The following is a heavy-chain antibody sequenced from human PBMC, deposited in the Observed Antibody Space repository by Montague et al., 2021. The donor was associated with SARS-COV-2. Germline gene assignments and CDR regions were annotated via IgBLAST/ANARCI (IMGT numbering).Heavy chain of an antibody. J-gene: IGHJ6*02. CDR2: IHTSGST. Sequence: SETLSLTCTVSGGFISSYYWSWIRQSAGKGLEWIGRIHTSGSTXXXPSXXXRVTMSVDTSKNQFSLKLSSVTAADTAVYYCASGKYYDFWSGYYSHDYVSGMDVWGQGATVTVSS. D-gene: IGHD3-3*01. V-gene: IGHV4-4*07. CDR1: GGFISSYY. CDR3: ASGKYYDFWSGYYSHDYVSGMDV.